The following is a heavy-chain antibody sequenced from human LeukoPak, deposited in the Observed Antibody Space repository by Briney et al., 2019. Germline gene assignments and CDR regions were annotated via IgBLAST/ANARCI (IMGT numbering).Heavy chain of an antibody. CDR2: IYQSGST. J-gene: IGHJ6*04. Sequence: SETLSLTCSVSGYSISSGYYWGWIRRPPGKGLEWIGSIYQSGSTSYNPSLKSRVTISVDTSKNQFSLKLSSVTAADTAVYYCARLPRYSRDLDVWGKGTTVTVSS. V-gene: IGHV4-38-2*02. CDR1: GYSISSGYY. D-gene: IGHD5-18*01. CDR3: ARLPRYSRDLDV.